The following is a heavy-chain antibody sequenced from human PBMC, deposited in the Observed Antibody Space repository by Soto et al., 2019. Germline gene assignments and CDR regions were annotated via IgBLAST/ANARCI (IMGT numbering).Heavy chain of an antibody. CDR2: IIPIFGTA. Sequence: QVQLVQSGAEVKKPGSSVKVSCKASGGTFSSYAISWVRQAPGQGLEWMGGIIPIFGTANYAQKFQGRVTITADESMSTAYMELSSLRSEDTAVYYCASEGYSYGYLGWFDPWGQGTLVTVSS. J-gene: IGHJ5*02. CDR1: GGTFSSYA. D-gene: IGHD5-18*01. V-gene: IGHV1-69*01. CDR3: ASEGYSYGYLGWFDP.